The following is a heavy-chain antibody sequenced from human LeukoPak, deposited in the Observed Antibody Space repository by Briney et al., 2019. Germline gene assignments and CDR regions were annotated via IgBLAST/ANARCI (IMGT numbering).Heavy chain of an antibody. CDR3: AKDPPYTSTWPDALDA. D-gene: IGHD6-13*01. V-gene: IGHV7-4-1*02. Sequence: ASVKVSCKASVYSFTTFGINWLRQAPGQGLEWMGWINTKTGNPRYDQGFTGRFVFSLDTSVSTAYLEISSLKAEDTAVYFCAKDPPYTSTWPDALDAWGQGTMVTVSS. CDR2: INTKTGNP. J-gene: IGHJ3*01. CDR1: VYSFTTFG.